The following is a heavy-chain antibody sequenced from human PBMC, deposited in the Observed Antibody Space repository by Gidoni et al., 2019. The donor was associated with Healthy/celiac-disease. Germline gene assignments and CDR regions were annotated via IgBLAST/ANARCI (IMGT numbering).Heavy chain of an antibody. D-gene: IGHD1-26*01. CDR2: IYYSGST. CDR3: ARLGGGSRCLDY. J-gene: IGHJ4*02. V-gene: IGHV4-39*01. Sequence: QLQLQESGPGLVKPSETLSLSCTVSGGSISSSSYYWGWIRQPPGKGLEWIGSIYYSGSTYYNPSLKSRVTISVDTSKNQFSLKLSSVTAADTAVYYCARLGGGSRCLDYWGQGTLVTVSS. CDR1: GGSISSSSYY.